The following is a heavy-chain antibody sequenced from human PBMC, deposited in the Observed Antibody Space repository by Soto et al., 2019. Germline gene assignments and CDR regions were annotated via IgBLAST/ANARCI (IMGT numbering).Heavy chain of an antibody. CDR3: ARGHRSSGKIFDS. Sequence: EVQLVESGGGLVKPGGSVRLSCAASGFTFSNAWMSWVRQAPGKGLEWVGRIKSKSAGGTTEYDAPVKDRFTISRDDSKNTLYLQMNSLQIEDTAVYYCARGHRSSGKIFDSWGQGTLVTVSS. V-gene: IGHV3-15*01. D-gene: IGHD3-22*01. CDR2: IKSKSAGGTT. CDR1: GFTFSNAW. J-gene: IGHJ4*02.